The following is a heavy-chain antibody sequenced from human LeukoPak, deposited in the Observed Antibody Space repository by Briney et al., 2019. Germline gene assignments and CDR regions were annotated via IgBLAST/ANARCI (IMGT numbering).Heavy chain of an antibody. D-gene: IGHD3-22*01. V-gene: IGHV3-23*01. J-gene: IGHJ4*02. CDR1: GFTFSNDA. CDR3: ATHVYYFDSSGSAPYFFDY. Sequence: PGGSLRLSCAASGFTFSNDAMSWVRQAPGKGLEWVSAISGRGGRTYFADSMKGRFTISRANSKNTLYLQMNSLRAEDTAIYYCATHVYYFDSSGSAPYFFDYWGQGTLVTVSS. CDR2: ISGRGGRT.